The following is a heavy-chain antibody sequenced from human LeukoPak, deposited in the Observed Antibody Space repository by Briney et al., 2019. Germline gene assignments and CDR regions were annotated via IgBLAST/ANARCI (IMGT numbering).Heavy chain of an antibody. CDR1: GYTFTSYG. J-gene: IGHJ5*02. D-gene: IGHD4-23*01. Sequence: GASVKVSCKASGYTFTSYGISWVRQAPGQGLEWMGWISAYNGNTNYAQKLQGRVTMTTDTSTSTAYMELRSLRSDDTAVYYCARDHAAGWELPLNWFDRWGQGTLVTVSS. CDR2: ISAYNGNT. V-gene: IGHV1-18*01. CDR3: ARDHAAGWELPLNWFDR.